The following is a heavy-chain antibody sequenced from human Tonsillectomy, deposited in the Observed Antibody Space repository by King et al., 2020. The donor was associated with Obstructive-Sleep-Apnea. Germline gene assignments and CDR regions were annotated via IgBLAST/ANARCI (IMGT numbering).Heavy chain of an antibody. CDR2: IRNKARSYTT. V-gene: IGHV3-72*01. Sequence: DVQLVESGGGLVQPGGSLRLSCEASGFTFSDHHMDWARQTSGKGLEWVGRIRNKARSYTTEYAASVKGRFIISRDDSQNSLYLQLNSLKIEDTAVYYCVRVWRGYYFDSWGQGTLVTVSS. CDR3: VRVWRGYYFDS. J-gene: IGHJ4*02. CDR1: GFTFSDHH. D-gene: IGHD6-13*01.